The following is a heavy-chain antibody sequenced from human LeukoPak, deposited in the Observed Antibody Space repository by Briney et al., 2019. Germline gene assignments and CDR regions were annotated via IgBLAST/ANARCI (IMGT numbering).Heavy chain of an antibody. CDR3: SKEDYCRSTSGYYGPHDY. D-gene: IGHD2-2*01. Sequence: SVTLSYPPCGLTFRRYSMSLVRQAPGKGLEWVAAISRSVGNTYYADSAKGRFTISRDNSKNTLYLQINSLISEDTAVYYCSKEDYCRSTSGYYGPHDYWGQGTLVTVSS. J-gene: IGHJ4*02. CDR1: GLTFRRYS. V-gene: IGHV3-23*01. CDR2: ISRSVGNT.